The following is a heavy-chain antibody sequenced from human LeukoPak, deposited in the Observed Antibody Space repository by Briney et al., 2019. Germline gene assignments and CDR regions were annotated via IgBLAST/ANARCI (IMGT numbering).Heavy chain of an antibody. CDR1: GYTFTSYD. CDR3: ARAVDSDLFDY. J-gene: IGHJ4*02. Sequence: EASVTVSCTASGYTFTSYDINWVRQAPGQGLEWMGWMNPNSGNTGYAQKFQGRVTITRNTSISTAYMELSSLRSEDTAVYYCARAVDSDLFDYWGQGTLVTVSS. CDR2: MNPNSGNT. V-gene: IGHV1-8*03. D-gene: IGHD3-9*01.